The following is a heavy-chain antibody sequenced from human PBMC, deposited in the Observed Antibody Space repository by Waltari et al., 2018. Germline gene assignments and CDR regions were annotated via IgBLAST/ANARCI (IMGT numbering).Heavy chain of an antibody. CDR1: GCPFSNVW. Sequence: EVHLVESGGGLVKPWGSLRVSCAASGCPFSNVWLSWVGQAPGKGRGGVGRHEARKDGGATTYAAAVKGRFIIARDDSTNTLYLQLSSLTSEDTALYDCVTSNHDGSGVSLDYWGRGTLVTVSS. V-gene: IGHV3-15*04. D-gene: IGHD3-10*01. CDR3: VTSNHDGSGVSLDY. J-gene: IGHJ4*02. CDR2: HEARKDGGAT.